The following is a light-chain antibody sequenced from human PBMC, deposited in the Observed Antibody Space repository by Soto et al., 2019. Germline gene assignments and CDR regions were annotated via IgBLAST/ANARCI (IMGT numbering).Light chain of an antibody. V-gene: IGLV2-23*01. CDR2: EDT. J-gene: IGLJ1*01. CDR1: TSFVGSYNF. CDR3: CSYVGASTYV. Sequence: QSASVSGSPGQSITISCTGTTSFVGSYNFVSWYQQLPGKAPQVLIYEDTKRPSGVSNRFSGSISGSTASLTISGLQAEDEADYHCCSYVGASTYVFGTGTKLTVL.